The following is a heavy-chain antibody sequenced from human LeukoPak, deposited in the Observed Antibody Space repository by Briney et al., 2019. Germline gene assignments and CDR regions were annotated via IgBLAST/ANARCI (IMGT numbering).Heavy chain of an antibody. CDR2: INAGNGNT. J-gene: IGHJ4*02. D-gene: IGHD3-22*01. CDR1: GFTFITYA. CDR3: AREAYYYDSSGYYFRPPHLGY. V-gene: IGHV1-3*01. Sequence: PGGSLRLSCAASGFTFITYAMSWVRQAPGQRLEWMGWINAGNGNTKYSQKFQGRVTITRDTSASTAYMELSSLRSEDTAVYYCAREAYYYDSSGYYFRPPHLGYWGQGTLVTVSS.